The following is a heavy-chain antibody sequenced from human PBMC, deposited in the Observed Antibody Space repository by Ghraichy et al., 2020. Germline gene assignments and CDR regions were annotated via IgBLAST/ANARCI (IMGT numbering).Heavy chain of an antibody. CDR1: GGSFSGYY. D-gene: IGHD2-15*01. Sequence: SETLSLTCAVYGGSFSGYYWSWIRQPPGKGLEWIGEINHSGSTNYNPSLKSRVTISVDTSKNQFSLKLSSVTAADTAVYYCARGRIVVVVAAHRRGAYYFDYWGQGTLVTVSS. CDR2: INHSGST. CDR3: ARGRIVVVVAAHRRGAYYFDY. V-gene: IGHV4-34*01. J-gene: IGHJ4*02.